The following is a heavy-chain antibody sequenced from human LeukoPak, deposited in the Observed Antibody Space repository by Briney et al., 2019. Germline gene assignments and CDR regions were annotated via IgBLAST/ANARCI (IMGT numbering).Heavy chain of an antibody. CDR2: IRTEAYDGAT. CDR3: TRTFGYYYFYMDV. J-gene: IGHJ6*03. Sequence: PGGSLRLSCAASGFTFGDYAMSWVRLAPGKGLEWVGFIRTEAYDGATDYGASVKGRFTISRDDSKNIAYLQMNSLNTEDTAVYYCTRTFGYYYFYMDVWGKGTTVIVSS. D-gene: IGHD3-16*01. V-gene: IGHV3-49*04. CDR1: GFTFGDYA.